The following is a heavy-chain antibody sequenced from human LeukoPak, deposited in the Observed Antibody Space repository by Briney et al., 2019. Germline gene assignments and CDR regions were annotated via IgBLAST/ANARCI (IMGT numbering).Heavy chain of an antibody. V-gene: IGHV1-18*01. CDR3: AILRPYYYDSSGYYPAGGY. CDR1: GYTFTSYG. CDR2: ISAYNGNT. Sequence: GASVKVSCKASGYTFTSYGISWVRQAPGQGLEWMGWISAYNGNTNYAQKLQGRVTMTTDTSTSTAYMELRSLRSDDTAVYYCAILRPYYYDSSGYYPAGGYWGQGTLVTVSS. D-gene: IGHD3-22*01. J-gene: IGHJ4*02.